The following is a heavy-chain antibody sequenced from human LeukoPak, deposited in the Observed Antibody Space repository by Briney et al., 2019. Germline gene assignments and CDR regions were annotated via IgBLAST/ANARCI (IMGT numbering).Heavy chain of an antibody. CDR1: GLIVSSNY. Sequence: GGSLRLSCAASGLIVSSNYMTWVRQAPGKGLEWVSVIYSGGSIYYADSVKGRFTISRDNSRNILYLQMNSLRAEDTAVYYCARALNGFDIWGPGTLVTVFS. J-gene: IGHJ3*02. CDR3: ARALNGFDI. V-gene: IGHV3-53*01. CDR2: IYSGGSI.